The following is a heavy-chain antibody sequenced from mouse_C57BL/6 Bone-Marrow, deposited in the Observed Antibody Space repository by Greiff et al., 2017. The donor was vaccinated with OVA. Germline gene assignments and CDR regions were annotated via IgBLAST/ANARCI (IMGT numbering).Heavy chain of an antibody. J-gene: IGHJ2*01. V-gene: IGHV1-69*01. CDR1: GYTFTSYW. CDR3: ARGEDPYYFDY. Sequence: QVQLQQPGAELVMPGASVKLSCKASGYTFTSYWMHWVKQRPGQGLEWIGEIDPSDSYTNYNQKFKGKSTLTVDKSSSTAYMQLSSLTSEDSAVYYCARGEDPYYFDYWGQGTTLTVSS. CDR2: IDPSDSYT.